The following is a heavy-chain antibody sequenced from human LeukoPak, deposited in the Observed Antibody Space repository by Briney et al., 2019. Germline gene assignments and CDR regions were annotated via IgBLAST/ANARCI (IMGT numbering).Heavy chain of an antibody. D-gene: IGHD3-9*01. CDR3: ARGDWVA. J-gene: IGHJ4*02. CDR1: GGTFSSYA. V-gene: IGHV7-4-1*02. Sequence: ASVKVSCKASGGTFSSYAISWVRQAPGQGLEWMGWINIKTGNPTYVQGFTGRFVFSLDTSVSTAYLQISTLRAEDTAVYYCARGDWVAWGQGTLVTVSS. CDR2: INIKTGNP.